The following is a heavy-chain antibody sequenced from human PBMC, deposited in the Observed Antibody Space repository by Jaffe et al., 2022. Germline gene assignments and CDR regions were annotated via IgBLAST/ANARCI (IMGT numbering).Heavy chain of an antibody. CDR3: ARLGYCTGGVCGYWYFDL. CDR1: GFTFSSYD. V-gene: IGHV3-13*01. J-gene: IGHJ2*01. CDR2: IGTAGDT. D-gene: IGHD2-8*02. Sequence: EVQLVESGGGLVQPGGSLRLSCAASGFTFSSYDMHWVRQATGKGLEWVSAIGTAGDTYYPGSVKGRFTISRENAKNSLYLQMNSLRAGDTAVYYCARLGYCTGGVCGYWYFDLWGRGTLVTVSS.